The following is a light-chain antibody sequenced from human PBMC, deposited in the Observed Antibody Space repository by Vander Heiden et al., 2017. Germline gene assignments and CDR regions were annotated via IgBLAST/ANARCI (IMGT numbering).Light chain of an antibody. Sequence: QSPLPQPASVSGSPGPSGTIASSGSSSDVWRYNLVSWYQQQPGKAPKLMIYEVSKRSSGVSNRFSGSKSGNTASLTISGLQAEDEADYYCRSDAGSSTVYVFGTGTKVTVL. CDR3: RSDAGSSTVYV. J-gene: IGLJ1*01. CDR2: EVS. CDR1: SSDVWRYNL. V-gene: IGLV2-23*02.